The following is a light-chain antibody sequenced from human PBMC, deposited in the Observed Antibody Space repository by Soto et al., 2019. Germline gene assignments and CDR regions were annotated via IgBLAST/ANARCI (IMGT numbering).Light chain of an antibody. J-gene: IGLJ7*01. V-gene: IGLV6-57*01. CDR3: QSYDSSTPVV. CDR1: SGSIGSNY. Sequence: FMLTQPHSVSESPGKTVTISCTRSSGSIGSNYVQWYQQRPGSSPTVVIYEDDQRPSGVPDRFSGSIDSSSNSASLTISGLKTEDEADYYCQSYDSSTPVVFGGGTQLTVL. CDR2: EDD.